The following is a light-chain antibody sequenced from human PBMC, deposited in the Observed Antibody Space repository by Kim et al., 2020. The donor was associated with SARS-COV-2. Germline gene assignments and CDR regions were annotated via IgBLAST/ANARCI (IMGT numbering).Light chain of an antibody. J-gene: IGKJ4*01. CDR2: AAS. CDR3: QQSHTTPLLT. Sequence: DIQMTQSPSSLAASVGDRVTIARRASQTISTFLNWYQQKPGKAPKLLIYAASSLQSGVPSRFSGSGSGTDFTLTISSLQPEDFAIYYCQQSHTTPLLTFGGGTKVDIK. V-gene: IGKV1-39*01. CDR1: QTISTF.